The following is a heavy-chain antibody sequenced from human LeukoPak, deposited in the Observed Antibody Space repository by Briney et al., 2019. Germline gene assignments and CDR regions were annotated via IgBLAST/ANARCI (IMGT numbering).Heavy chain of an antibody. J-gene: IGHJ5*02. V-gene: IGHV3-30*03. CDR2: ISYDGSNN. CDR1: GFTFSSYG. CDR3: ARENYDFWSGYYTGWFDP. Sequence: GGSLRLSCAASGFTFSSYGMHWVRQAPGKGLEWVAVISYDGSNNYYADSVKGRFTISRDNSKNTLYLQMNSLRAEDTAVYYCARENYDFWSGYYTGWFDPWGQGTLVTVSS. D-gene: IGHD3-3*01.